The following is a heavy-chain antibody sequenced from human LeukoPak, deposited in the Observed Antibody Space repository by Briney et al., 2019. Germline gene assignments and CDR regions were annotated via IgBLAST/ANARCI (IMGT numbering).Heavy chain of an antibody. J-gene: IGHJ4*02. CDR1: GYTFTSYG. Sequence: ASVIVSCKASGYTFTSYGVSWVRQAPGQGLEWMGWISTYTGDTNYAQKLQGRLTMTTDTSASTAFMELRSLTSDDTAVYYCTRATIPAAGIDYWGQGTLVTVSS. CDR3: TRATIPAAGIDY. CDR2: ISTYTGDT. D-gene: IGHD6-13*01. V-gene: IGHV1-18*01.